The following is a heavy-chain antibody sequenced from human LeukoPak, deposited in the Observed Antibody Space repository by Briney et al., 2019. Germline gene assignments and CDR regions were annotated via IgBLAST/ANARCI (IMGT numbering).Heavy chain of an antibody. D-gene: IGHD5-24*01. CDR2: INSDGSST. CDR3: AREEMATITFDI. J-gene: IGHJ3*02. Sequence: GGSLRLSCAASGFTFSSYWMHWVRQAPGKGLVWVSRINSDGSSTSYADSVKGRFTISRDNAKNTLYLQMNSLRAEGTAVYYCAREEMATITFDIWGQGTMVTVSS. V-gene: IGHV3-74*01. CDR1: GFTFSSYW.